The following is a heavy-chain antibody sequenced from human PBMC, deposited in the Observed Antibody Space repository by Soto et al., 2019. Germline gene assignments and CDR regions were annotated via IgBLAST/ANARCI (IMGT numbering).Heavy chain of an antibody. J-gene: IGHJ1*01. V-gene: IGHV4-30-4*01. CDR2: IYDSGST. D-gene: IGHD3-22*01. CDR1: GGSISNNHYY. CDR3: ARGQDRSKGGDN. Sequence: SETLSLTCTVSGGSISNNHYYWSWIRQSPGKGLEWIGHIYDSGSTYNNPSLKSRVTISVDTSKNQFSLRLSFVTAADTAVYFCARGQDRSKGGDNWAQGTLVTVSS.